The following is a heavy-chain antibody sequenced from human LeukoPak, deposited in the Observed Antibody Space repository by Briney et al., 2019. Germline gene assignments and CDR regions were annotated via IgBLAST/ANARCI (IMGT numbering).Heavy chain of an antibody. V-gene: IGHV4-59*01. J-gene: IGHJ1*01. CDR1: GGSISSYY. D-gene: IGHD3-3*01. Sequence: PSETLSLTCTVSGGSISSYYWSWIRQFPGKGLEWIGYIYYSGSTNYNPSLKSRVTISVDMSKNQISLKLSSVTAADTAAYYCARAGGYYQYFQHWGQGTLVTVSS. CDR2: IYYSGST. CDR3: ARAGGYYQYFQH.